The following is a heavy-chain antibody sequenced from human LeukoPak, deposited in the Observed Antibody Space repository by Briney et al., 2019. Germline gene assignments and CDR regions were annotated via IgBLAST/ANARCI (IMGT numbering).Heavy chain of an antibody. CDR1: GFTFGSYA. D-gene: IGHD6-13*01. V-gene: IGHV3-30*03. J-gene: IGHJ3*02. CDR2: ISFDESNK. Sequence: GALRLSCAASGFTFGSYAMHWVRQAPGKGLEWVALISFDESNKYYADSVKGRFTISRDNYKNTLYLQMNSLRAEDTAVYYCATELRIAATGYLFAFDIWGQGTMVTVSS. CDR3: ATELRIAATGYLFAFDI.